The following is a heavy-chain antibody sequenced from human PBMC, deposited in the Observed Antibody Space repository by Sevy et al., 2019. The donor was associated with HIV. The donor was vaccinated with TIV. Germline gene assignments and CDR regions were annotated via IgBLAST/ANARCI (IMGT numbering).Heavy chain of an antibody. V-gene: IGHV1-18*04. J-gene: IGHJ4*02. CDR2: INAYNGNT. CDR3: LLRSRWGECGGRCYWDY. D-gene: IGHD2-15*01. CDR1: GYTFTSYL. Sequence: ASVKVSCKASGYTFTSYLISWVRQAPGQGLEWMGWINAYNGNTNYAQSFQGRVTMTTDTSTSTAYMELRSLRSDDTAVYYCLLRSRWGECGGRCYWDYWGQGTLVTVSS.